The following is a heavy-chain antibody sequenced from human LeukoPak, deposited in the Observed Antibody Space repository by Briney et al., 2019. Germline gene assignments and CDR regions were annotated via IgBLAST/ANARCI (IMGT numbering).Heavy chain of an antibody. CDR1: GFTFSNAW. D-gene: IGHD1-1*01. Sequence: GGSLRLSCAASGKASGFTFSNAWMNWVRQAPGKGPEGVSYISSSGDTIYYADSVKGRFTISRDNAKNSLYLQMNSLRAEDTAVYYCARGAGNNYYAFDIWGQGTMVTVSS. CDR2: ISSSGDTI. CDR3: ARGAGNNYYAFDI. V-gene: IGHV3-48*04. J-gene: IGHJ3*02.